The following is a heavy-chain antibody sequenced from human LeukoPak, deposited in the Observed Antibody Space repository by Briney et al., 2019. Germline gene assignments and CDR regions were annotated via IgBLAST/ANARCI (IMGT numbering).Heavy chain of an antibody. D-gene: IGHD3-22*01. Sequence: ASVKVSCKVSGYTFTSSVISWARQAPGQGLEWMGWISAYNGNTNYAQKLQGRVTMTADTSTSTAYMELRSLRSDDTAVYYCARGHYDSSGYYSIQFYWGQETLVTVSS. J-gene: IGHJ4*02. CDR3: ARGHYDSSGYYSIQFY. CDR1: GYTFTSSV. V-gene: IGHV1-18*01. CDR2: ISAYNGNT.